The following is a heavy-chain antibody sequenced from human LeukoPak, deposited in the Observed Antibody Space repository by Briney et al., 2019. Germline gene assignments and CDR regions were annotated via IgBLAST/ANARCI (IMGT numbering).Heavy chain of an antibody. CDR3: ARDGLYSGYVGILGY. CDR2: ISAYNGNT. Sequence: ASVKVSCKPSGYTFTSYGISWVRQAPGQGLEWMGWISAYNGNTNYAQKLQGRVTMTTDTSTSTAYMELRSLRSDDTAVYYCARDGLYSGYVGILGYWGQGTLVTVSS. D-gene: IGHD5-12*01. J-gene: IGHJ4*02. CDR1: GYTFTSYG. V-gene: IGHV1-18*01.